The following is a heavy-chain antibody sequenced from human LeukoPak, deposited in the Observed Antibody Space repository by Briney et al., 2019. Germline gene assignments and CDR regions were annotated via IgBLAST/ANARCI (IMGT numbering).Heavy chain of an antibody. CDR2: ISAYNGNT. J-gene: IGHJ4*02. Sequence: GASVTVSCKASGYTFTSYGISWVRQGTGQGLEWMGWISAYNGNTNYAQKLQGRVTMTTDTSTSTAYMELRSLRSDDTAVYYCARDRDYSTPADHFDYWGQGTLVTVSS. V-gene: IGHV1-18*01. CDR1: GYTFTSYG. D-gene: IGHD4-11*01. CDR3: ARDRDYSTPADHFDY.